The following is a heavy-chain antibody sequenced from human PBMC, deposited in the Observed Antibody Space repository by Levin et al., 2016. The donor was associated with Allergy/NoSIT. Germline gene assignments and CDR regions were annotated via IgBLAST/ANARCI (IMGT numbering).Heavy chain of an antibody. CDR2: ISSSGSTI. Sequence: RQAPGKGLEWVSYISSSGSTIYYADSVKGRFTISRDNAKNSLYLQMNSLRAEDTAVYYCARDPRGGYFDYWGQGTLVTVSS. J-gene: IGHJ4*02. V-gene: IGHV3-11*01. D-gene: IGHD1-26*01. CDR3: ARDPRGGYFDY.